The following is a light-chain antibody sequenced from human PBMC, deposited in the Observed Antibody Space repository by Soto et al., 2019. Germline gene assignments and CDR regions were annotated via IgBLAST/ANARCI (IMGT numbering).Light chain of an antibody. CDR1: KSLIGW. V-gene: IGKV1-5*01. J-gene: IGKJ1*01. CDR2: DAS. Sequence: DIQLTQSPSTLSASVGDTVTISCRASKSLIGWLAWYQQRPGSAPKLLIYDASSLEGGVPSRFTGDGSGTEFSLTIASLQPDDFGTYYCQQYKSYPWTFGQGTKVDLK. CDR3: QQYKSYPWT.